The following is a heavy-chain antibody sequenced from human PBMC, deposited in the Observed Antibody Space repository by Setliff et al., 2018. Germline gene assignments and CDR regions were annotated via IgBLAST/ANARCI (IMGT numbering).Heavy chain of an antibody. CDR3: ARRGVLIIPDAFDV. D-gene: IGHD3-3*01. CDR2: IDHRGNT. Sequence: PSETLSLTCAVYGGSFSGHYWSWIRQSPGKGLEWIGEIDHRGNTNYNPSLRCRLTVLVDTSKNQVSLEVKSVTAADTAVYYCARRGVLIIPDAFDVWGQGTVVTVSS. CDR1: GGSFSGHY. V-gene: IGHV4-34*01. J-gene: IGHJ3*01.